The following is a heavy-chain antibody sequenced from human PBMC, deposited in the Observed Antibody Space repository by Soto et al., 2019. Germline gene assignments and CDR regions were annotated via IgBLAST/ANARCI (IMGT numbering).Heavy chain of an antibody. D-gene: IGHD3-9*01. Sequence: GGSLRLSCAASGFTFSSYSMNWVRQAPGKGLEWVSSISSSSSYIYYADSVKGRFTISRDNAKNSLYLQMNSLRAEDTAVYYCARVESDYFDWLYYFDYWGQGTLVTVSS. J-gene: IGHJ4*02. CDR1: GFTFSSYS. CDR3: ARVESDYFDWLYYFDY. CDR2: ISSSSSYI. V-gene: IGHV3-21*01.